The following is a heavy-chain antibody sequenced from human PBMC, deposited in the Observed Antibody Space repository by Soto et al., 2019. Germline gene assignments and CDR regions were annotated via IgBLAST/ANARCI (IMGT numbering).Heavy chain of an antibody. D-gene: IGHD3-3*01. CDR3: ARDRTIFGVVVVYFDY. Sequence: GGSLRLSCAASGFTFSSYSMNWVRQAPGKGLEWVSSISSSSSYIYYADSVKGRFTISRDNAKNSLYLQMNSLRAEDTAVYYCARDRTIFGVVVVYFDYWGQGTLVTVSS. CDR2: ISSSSSYI. CDR1: GFTFSSYS. J-gene: IGHJ4*02. V-gene: IGHV3-21*01.